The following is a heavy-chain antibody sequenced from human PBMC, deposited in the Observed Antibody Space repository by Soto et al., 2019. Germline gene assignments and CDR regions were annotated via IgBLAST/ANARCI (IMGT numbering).Heavy chain of an antibody. D-gene: IGHD2-21*02. CDR2: IYYSGST. J-gene: IGHJ4*02. CDR3: ARVIRLAYCGGDCYSWFDY. Sequence: SETLSLTCTVSGGSISSGGYYWSWIRQHPGKGLEWIGYIYYSGSTYYNPSLKSRVTISVDTSKNQFSLKLSSVTAADTAVYYCARVIRLAYCGGDCYSWFDYWGKGTLVTISS. V-gene: IGHV4-31*03. CDR1: GGSISSGGYY.